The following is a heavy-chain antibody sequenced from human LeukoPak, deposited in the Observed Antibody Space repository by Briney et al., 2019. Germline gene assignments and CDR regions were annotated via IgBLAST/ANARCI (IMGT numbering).Heavy chain of an antibody. CDR2: VYYNGNS. CDR3: AGAHSNNWHFDY. J-gene: IGHJ4*02. Sequence: SETLSLTCTVSGDSISGYYWSWIRQPPGKRLEWIGYVYYNGNSDYNPSLKSRVSILVDTSNNQLSLKLKSVTAADTAVYYCAGAHSNNWHFDYWGQGTLVTVSS. D-gene: IGHD6-13*01. V-gene: IGHV4-59*01. CDR1: GDSISGYY.